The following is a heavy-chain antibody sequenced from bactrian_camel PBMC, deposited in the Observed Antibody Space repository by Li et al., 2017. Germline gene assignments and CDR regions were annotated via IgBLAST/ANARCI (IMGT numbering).Heavy chain of an antibody. CDR2: IVTLGGTT. V-gene: IGHV3S1*01. CDR1: GYTHYSSYC. CDR3: AAGWSYGVGTLLRKHYNY. J-gene: IGHJ4*01. D-gene: IGHD5*01. Sequence: VQLVESGGGSVQAGGSLKLSCVAPGYTHYSSYCMGWFRQAPGKEREGVAAIVTLGGTTYYDDSVAGRFTISQDNAKKTTYLQMDQLRTEDTAIYYCAAGWSYGVGTLLRKHYNYWGQGTQVTVS.